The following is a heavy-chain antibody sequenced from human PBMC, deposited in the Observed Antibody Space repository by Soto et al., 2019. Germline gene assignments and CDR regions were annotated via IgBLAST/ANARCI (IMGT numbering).Heavy chain of an antibody. CDR3: ARANPGTDAFDN. CDR2: ITPFNGNT. J-gene: IGHJ3*02. Sequence: QMQLVQSGAEVKKTGSSVKVSCKASGYTFTYRYLHWVRQAPGQALEWMGWITPFNGNTNYAQKFQDRVTITRDRSMSTAYMELSSRRSEDTAMYYCARANPGTDAFDNWGQGTMVTVSS. V-gene: IGHV1-45*02. D-gene: IGHD1-1*01. CDR1: GYTFTYRY.